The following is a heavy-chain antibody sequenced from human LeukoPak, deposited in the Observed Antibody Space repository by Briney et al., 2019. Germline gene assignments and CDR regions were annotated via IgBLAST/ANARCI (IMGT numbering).Heavy chain of an antibody. CDR1: GYTFTSYA. CDR2: INAGNGNT. CDR3: ARGINVEMATIDY. V-gene: IGHV1-3*01. D-gene: IGHD5-24*01. Sequence: ASVTVSCKASGYTFTSYAMHWVCQAPGQRLEWMGWINAGNGNTKYSQKFQGRVTITRDTSASTAYMELSSLRSEDTAVYYCARGINVEMATIDYWGQGTLVTVSS. J-gene: IGHJ4*02.